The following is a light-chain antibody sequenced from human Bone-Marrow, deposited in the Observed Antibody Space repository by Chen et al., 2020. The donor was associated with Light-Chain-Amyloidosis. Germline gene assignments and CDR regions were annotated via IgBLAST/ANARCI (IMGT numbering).Light chain of an antibody. J-gene: IGLJ3*02. V-gene: IGLV6-57*01. CDR2: EDD. CDR3: QSYQGSSQGV. CDR1: SGSIATNH. Sequence: NFMLTQPHSVSESPGKTVIISCTRSSGSIATNHVQWYQQRPGSSPTTVIYEDDQRPSGVPDRFSGSIDRSSNSASLTISGLKTEDEADYFCQSYQGSSQGVFSGGTKLTVL.